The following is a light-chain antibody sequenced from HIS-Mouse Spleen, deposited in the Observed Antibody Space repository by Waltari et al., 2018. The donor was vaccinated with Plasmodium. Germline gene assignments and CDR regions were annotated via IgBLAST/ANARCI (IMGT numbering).Light chain of an antibody. V-gene: IGKV3-11*01. J-gene: IGKJ4*01. Sequence: EIVLTQSPATLSLSPGERSTLSCRASQSLSSYLALYQQKPGQAPRLLIYDASNRATGIPARFSGSGSGTDFTLTISSLEPEDFAVYYCQQRSNWPRVLTFGGGTKVEIK. CDR1: QSLSSY. CDR2: DAS. CDR3: QQRSNWPRVLT.